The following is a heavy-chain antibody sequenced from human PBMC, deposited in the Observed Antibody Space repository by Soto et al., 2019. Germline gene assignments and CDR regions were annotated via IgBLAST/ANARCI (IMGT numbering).Heavy chain of an antibody. V-gene: IGHV1-69*01. Sequence: QVQLVQSGAEVKKPGSSVKVSCKASGDTFSSYAISWVRQAPGQGLEWMGGIIPIFGTANYEQKFQGRVKITADESTSTAYMEFSSLTSEDTAVYYCARDGSGYRSRASPMDVWGQGTTVTVSS. D-gene: IGHD3-22*01. J-gene: IGHJ6*02. CDR2: IIPIFGTA. CDR3: ARDGSGYRSRASPMDV. CDR1: GDTFSSYA.